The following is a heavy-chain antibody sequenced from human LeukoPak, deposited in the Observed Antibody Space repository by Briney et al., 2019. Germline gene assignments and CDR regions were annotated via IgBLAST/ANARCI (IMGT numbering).Heavy chain of an antibody. CDR3: ARGYYDSSGYYVNRRGYYMDV. J-gene: IGHJ6*03. V-gene: IGHV3-30*04. CDR1: GFTFSSYA. Sequence: GGSLRLSCAASGFTFSSYAMHWVRQAPGKGLEWVAVISYDGSNKYYADSVKGRFTISRDNSKNTLYLQMNSLRAEDTAVYYCARGYYDSSGYYVNRRGYYMDVWGKGPRSPSP. D-gene: IGHD3-22*01. CDR2: ISYDGSNK.